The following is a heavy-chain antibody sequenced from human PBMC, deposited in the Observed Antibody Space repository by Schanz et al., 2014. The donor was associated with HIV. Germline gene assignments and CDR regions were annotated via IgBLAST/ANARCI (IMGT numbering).Heavy chain of an antibody. D-gene: IGHD6-13*01. V-gene: IGHV3-33*01. CDR1: GFTFSSSG. CDR2: RSTEKSHK. Sequence: QVQLVESGGGVVQPGRSLRLSCTASGFTFSSSGMHWVRQAPGKGLEXXQPRSTEKSHKGKADSVKGRFTISRDNSKNTLYLEMNSLRPEDTAVYYCARETSGFSTSWPPRYHYYGMDVWGQGTTVTVSS. CDR3: ARETSGFSTSWPPRYHYYGMDV. J-gene: IGHJ6*02.